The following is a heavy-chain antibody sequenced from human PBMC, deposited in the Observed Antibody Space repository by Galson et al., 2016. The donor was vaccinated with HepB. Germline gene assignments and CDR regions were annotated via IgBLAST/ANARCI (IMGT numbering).Heavy chain of an antibody. V-gene: IGHV4-34*01. CDR2: INDRGTT. D-gene: IGHD3-3*01. J-gene: IGHJ4*02. CDR3: ARGPRRIPIFGVTDSKFLDY. Sequence: SETLSLTCAVYGGPFRGYDWTWIRQSPGKGLEWIGDINDRGTTNYNPSLASRVTILGDTSKSQLSLKLSSVTAADTAVYYCARGPRRIPIFGVTDSKFLDYWGQGTLVTVSS. CDR1: GGPFRGYD.